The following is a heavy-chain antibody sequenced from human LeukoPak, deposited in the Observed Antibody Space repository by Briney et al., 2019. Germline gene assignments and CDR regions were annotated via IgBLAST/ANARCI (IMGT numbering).Heavy chain of an antibody. J-gene: IGHJ4*02. CDR3: ASGRAAAGSYYFDY. CDR1: GFTFSSYW. V-gene: IGHV3-7*01. CDR2: IKQDGSEK. D-gene: IGHD6-13*01. Sequence: GGSLRLSCAASGFTFSSYWMSWVRQAPGKGLEWVANIKQDGSEKYYVDSVKGRFTIFRDNAKNSLYLQMNSLRAEDTAVYYCASGRAAAGSYYFDYWGQGTLVTVSS.